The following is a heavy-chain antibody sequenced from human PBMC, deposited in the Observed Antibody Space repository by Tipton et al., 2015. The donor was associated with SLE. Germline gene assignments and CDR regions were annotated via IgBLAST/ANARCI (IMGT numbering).Heavy chain of an antibody. J-gene: IGHJ4*02. D-gene: IGHD3-16*01. V-gene: IGHV4-39*07. Sequence: TLSLTCTVSGAYISSSSYWGWIRQPPGKGLEWIGSISYSGSSYYNPSLKSRVSVSLDTSKNQFSLKLSSLTAADTAMYYCARWLIWDSGSRSFDYWGQGTLVTVSS. CDR2: ISYSGSS. CDR1: GAYISSSSY. CDR3: ARWLIWDSGSRSFDY.